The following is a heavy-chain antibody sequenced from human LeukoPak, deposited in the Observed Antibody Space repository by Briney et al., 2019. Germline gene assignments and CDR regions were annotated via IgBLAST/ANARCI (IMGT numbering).Heavy chain of an antibody. CDR2: INPSLGTT. J-gene: IGHJ3*02. V-gene: IGHV1-46*01. Sequence: ASVKVSCKASGYTLTSYSMNWVRQAPGQGLEWMGVINPSLGTTSYAQDFQGRVTVTRDTSTNTVYMELSSLRYEDTAVYFRARPLNQWEAFDIWGQGTMVTVSS. D-gene: IGHD1-26*01. CDR1: GYTLTSYS. CDR3: ARPLNQWEAFDI.